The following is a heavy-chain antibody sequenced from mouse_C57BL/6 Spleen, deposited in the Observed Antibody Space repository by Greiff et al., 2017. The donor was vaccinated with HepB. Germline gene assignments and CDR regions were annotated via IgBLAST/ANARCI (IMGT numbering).Heavy chain of an antibody. V-gene: IGHV3-6*01. CDR3: ARDQDIYYDYDVWYFDV. CDR2: ISYDGSN. D-gene: IGHD2-4*01. J-gene: IGHJ1*03. Sequence: EVQLQQSGPGLVKPSQSLSLTCSVTGYSITSGYYWNWIRQFPGNKLEWMGYISYDGSNNYNPSLKNRISITRDTSKNQFFLKLNSVTTEDTATYYCARDQDIYYDYDVWYFDVWGTGTTVTVSS. CDR1: GYSITSGYY.